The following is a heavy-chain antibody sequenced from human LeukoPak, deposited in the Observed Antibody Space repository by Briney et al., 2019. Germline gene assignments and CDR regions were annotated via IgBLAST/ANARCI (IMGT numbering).Heavy chain of an antibody. J-gene: IGHJ4*02. CDR3: AKVGGAGSHYIIDY. CDR1: GFTFSSYA. CDR2: ISGSGGTI. Sequence: GGSLRLSCAASGFTFSSYAMSWVRQAPGKGREWVSAISGSGGTIYYADSVKGRFTISRDNSKNTLSLQMNSLRAEDTAVYYCAKVGGAGSHYIIDYWGQGTLVTVSS. V-gene: IGHV3-23*01. D-gene: IGHD1-26*01.